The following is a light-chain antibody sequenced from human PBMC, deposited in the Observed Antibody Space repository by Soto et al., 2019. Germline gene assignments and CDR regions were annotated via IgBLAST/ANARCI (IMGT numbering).Light chain of an antibody. CDR1: SSNIGSNI. CDR2: IND. Sequence: QPVLTQPPSASGTPGQRVTISCSGSSSNIGSNIVNWYQQLPGTAPKLLIYINDQRPSGVPDRFSGSKSGTAASLAISGLQSEDEADYYCATWDDSLNGVLFGGGTKLTVL. V-gene: IGLV1-44*01. J-gene: IGLJ2*01. CDR3: ATWDDSLNGVL.